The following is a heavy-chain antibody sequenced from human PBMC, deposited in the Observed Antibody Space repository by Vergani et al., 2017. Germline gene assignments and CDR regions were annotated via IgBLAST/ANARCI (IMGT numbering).Heavy chain of an antibody. CDR3: ERVNTETNDHLDYYYYMDV. V-gene: IGHV4-34*01. Sequence: QVQLQQWGGGLLKPSETLSLTCVVNGGSFTIYHWTWIRQSPGEGLEWVGDIDHTGRPDYNPSLKSRLTMSVAKSRNQFSLTLNSVTATDTAIYSCERVNTETNDHLDYYYYMDVWGQGTAVTVS. CDR1: GGSFTIYH. J-gene: IGHJ6*03. CDR2: IDHTGRP. D-gene: IGHD4-11*01.